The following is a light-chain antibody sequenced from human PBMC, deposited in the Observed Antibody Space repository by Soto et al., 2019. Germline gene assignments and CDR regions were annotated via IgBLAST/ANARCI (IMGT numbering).Light chain of an antibody. Sequence: QSALTQPPSASGSPGQSVTISCTGTSGDITDSKYVSWFRQHPGKAPKLLIYEINKRPSGVPHRFSGSKSGNTASLTVSGLQADDEADYYCNSYVGSNNYVFGTGTKVTVL. J-gene: IGLJ1*01. CDR2: EIN. CDR1: SGDITDSKY. CDR3: NSYVGSNNYV. V-gene: IGLV2-8*01.